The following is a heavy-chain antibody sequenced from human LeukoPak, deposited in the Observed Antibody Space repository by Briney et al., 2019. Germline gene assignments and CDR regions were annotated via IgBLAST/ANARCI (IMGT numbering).Heavy chain of an antibody. J-gene: IGHJ4*02. CDR2: ISGGGGST. D-gene: IGHD5-24*01. CDR3: AKQTLDGYNLIDY. Sequence: GGSLRLSCAASGFTFSSYAMSWVRQAPGKGLEWVSAISGGGGSTYYADSVKGRFTISRDNSKNTLYLQMNSLRAEDTAVYYCAKQTLDGYNLIDYWGQGTLVTVSS. CDR1: GFTFSSYA. V-gene: IGHV3-23*01.